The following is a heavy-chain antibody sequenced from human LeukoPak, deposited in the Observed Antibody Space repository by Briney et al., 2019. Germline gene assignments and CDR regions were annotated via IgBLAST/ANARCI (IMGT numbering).Heavy chain of an antibody. Sequence: GESLKTCCKGSGYTYTNYCIGCGRQIPGKGLEGVWTLYPSDSTTRYNPSFQSQGTISADKSFSTAYLQWSSLKASDTGMYYCARRYCGSFACFSPLDYWGQGTLVTVSS. J-gene: IGHJ4*02. CDR3: ARRYCGSFACFSPLDY. V-gene: IGHV5-51*01. D-gene: IGHD2-2*01. CDR1: GYTYTNYC. CDR2: LYPSDSTT.